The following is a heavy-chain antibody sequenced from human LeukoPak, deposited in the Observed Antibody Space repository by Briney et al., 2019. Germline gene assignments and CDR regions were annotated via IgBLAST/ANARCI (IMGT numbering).Heavy chain of an antibody. CDR2: IYYSGST. CDR1: GGSISSYY. CDR3: ARDSYYYGSGNLLFDY. J-gene: IGHJ4*02. V-gene: IGHV4-59*12. D-gene: IGHD3-10*01. Sequence: SSETLSLTCTVSGGSISSYYWSWIRQPPGKGLEWIGYIYYSGSTNYNPSLKSRVTISVDTSKNQFSLKLSSVTAADTAVYYCARDSYYYGSGNLLFDYWGQGTLVTVSS.